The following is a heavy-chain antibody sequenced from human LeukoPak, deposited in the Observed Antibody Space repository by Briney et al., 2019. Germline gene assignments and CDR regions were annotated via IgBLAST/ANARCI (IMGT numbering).Heavy chain of an antibody. D-gene: IGHD3-22*01. CDR1: GGSISSSSYY. J-gene: IGHJ6*02. CDR3: ARHDSSGYYYYYYGMDV. V-gene: IGHV4-39*01. CDR2: IYYSGST. Sequence: PSETLSLTCTVSGGSISSSSYYWGWIRQPPGKGLEGIGSIYYSGSTYYNPSLKSRVTISVDTSKNQFSLTLSSVTAADTAVYYCARHDSSGYYYYYYGMDVWGQGTTVTVSS.